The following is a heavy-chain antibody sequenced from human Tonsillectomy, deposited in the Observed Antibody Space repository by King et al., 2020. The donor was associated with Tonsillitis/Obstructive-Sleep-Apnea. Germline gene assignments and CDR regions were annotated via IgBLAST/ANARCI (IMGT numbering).Heavy chain of an antibody. D-gene: IGHD3-10*01. V-gene: IGHV3-48*02. Sequence: VQLVESGGGLVQPGGSLRVSCAASGFTFSSYSMNWVRQAPGKGLEWVSYISTSSSTLFYADSVKGRFTISRDNAKNSLYLQMNSLRDEDTAVYYCARLGVQGVVTDYWGPGTLVSVSS. J-gene: IGHJ4*02. CDR2: ISTSSSTL. CDR1: GFTFSSYS. CDR3: ARLGVQGVVTDY.